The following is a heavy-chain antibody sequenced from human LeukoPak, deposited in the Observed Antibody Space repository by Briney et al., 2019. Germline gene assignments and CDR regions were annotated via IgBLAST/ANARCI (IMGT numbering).Heavy chain of an antibody. V-gene: IGHV4-38-2*02. CDR2: MYHSGST. CDR3: ARVRSPRWGFDY. D-gene: IGHD3-16*01. CDR1: GYSISSGYD. Sequence: SETLSLTCTVSGYSISSGYDWGWIRQPPGKGLEWIGSMYHSGSTNYNPSLKSRVTISVDTSKNQFSLKVTSVTAADTAVYYCARVRSPRWGFDYWGQGTLVTVSS. J-gene: IGHJ4*02.